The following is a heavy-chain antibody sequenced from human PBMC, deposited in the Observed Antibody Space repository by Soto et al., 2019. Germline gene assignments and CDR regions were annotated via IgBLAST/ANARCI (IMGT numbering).Heavy chain of an antibody. J-gene: IGHJ5*02. CDR1: GFTFSSYG. D-gene: IGHD3-10*01. CDR2: IWYDGSNK. Sequence: QVQLVESGGGVVQPGRSLRLSCAASGFTFSSYGMHWVRQAPGKGLEWVAVIWYDGSNKYYADSVKGRFTISRDNSKNTLYLQMNSLRAEDTAVYYCARDLSFLRPPGYYGSGSYYNVPAVRWFDPWGQGTLVTVSS. V-gene: IGHV3-33*01. CDR3: ARDLSFLRPPGYYGSGSYYNVPAVRWFDP.